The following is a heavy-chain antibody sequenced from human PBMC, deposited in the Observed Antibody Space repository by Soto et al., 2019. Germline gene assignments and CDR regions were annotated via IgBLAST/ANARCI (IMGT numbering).Heavy chain of an antibody. CDR2: ISSSSSNI. V-gene: IGHV3-48*01. Sequence: GGSLRLSCAASGFTFSTCGMNWVRQAPGKGLEWVSYISSSSSNIYYADSVKGRFTISRDNAKNSLYLQMNSLRAEDTAIYYCARDLTPYYYDGSGYYTRFENWGQGTVVTVSS. D-gene: IGHD3-22*01. J-gene: IGHJ4*02. CDR1: GFTFSTCG. CDR3: ARDLTPYYYDGSGYYTRFEN.